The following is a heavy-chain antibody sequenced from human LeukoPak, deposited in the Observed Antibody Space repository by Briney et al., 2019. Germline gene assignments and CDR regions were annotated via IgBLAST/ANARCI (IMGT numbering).Heavy chain of an antibody. CDR2: INNVRSHI. Sequence: GGSLRLSCAASGFTFSTSAMNWVRQAPGKGLEWVSSINNVRSHIYYADSVRGRFTISRDNANNVLYLQMSSLRAEDTAIYYCAKTMGAIDHDYWGQGTLVTVSS. J-gene: IGHJ4*02. CDR3: AKTMGAIDHDY. CDR1: GFTFSTSA. V-gene: IGHV3-21*04. D-gene: IGHD1-26*01.